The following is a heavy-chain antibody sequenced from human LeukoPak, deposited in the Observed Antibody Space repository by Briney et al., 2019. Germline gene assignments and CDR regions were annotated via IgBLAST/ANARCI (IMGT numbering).Heavy chain of an antibody. CDR1: GFTFRDAA. J-gene: IGHJ5*02. V-gene: IGHV3-23*01. CDR2: ISSSGANA. Sequence: GGSLRLSCAASGFTFRDAAVTWVRQAPGKGLEWVSLISSSGANAYYADSVKGRFTISRDNSKNTLYLQMNNLRGEDTAEYYCAKDMELASWGQGTLVTVSS. D-gene: IGHD1-26*01. CDR3: AKDMELAS.